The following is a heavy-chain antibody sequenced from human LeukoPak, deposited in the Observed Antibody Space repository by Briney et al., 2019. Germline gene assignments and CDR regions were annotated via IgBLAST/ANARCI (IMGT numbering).Heavy chain of an antibody. J-gene: IGHJ4*02. CDR3: ARHKREDTSSDRTLDY. Sequence: GGSLRLSCADSGFTFRNYAMTWVRQAPGEGLEWVSAIGGSGDSTYYADSVKGRFTISRDNSRNTLYLQMNSLRAEDTAMYYCARHKREDTSSDRTLDYWGQGTLVTVSS. CDR1: GFTFRNYA. CDR2: IGGSGDST. D-gene: IGHD6-6*01. V-gene: IGHV3-23*01.